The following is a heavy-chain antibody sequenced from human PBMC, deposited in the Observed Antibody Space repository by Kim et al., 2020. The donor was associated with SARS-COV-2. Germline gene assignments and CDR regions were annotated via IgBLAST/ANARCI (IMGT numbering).Heavy chain of an antibody. Sequence: RYKPSLKSRLTITKATSKNQVVLTMTNMDPVDTATYYCAHYSSSWYYFDYWGQGTLVTVSS. J-gene: IGHJ4*02. CDR3: AHYSSSWYYFDY. V-gene: IGHV2-5*01. D-gene: IGHD6-13*01.